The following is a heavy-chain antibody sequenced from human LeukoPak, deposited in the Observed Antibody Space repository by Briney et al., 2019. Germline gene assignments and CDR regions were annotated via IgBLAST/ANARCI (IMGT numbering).Heavy chain of an antibody. V-gene: IGHV3-9*01. Sequence: PGGSLRLSCAVSGFTFDDYAMHWVRQLPGKGLEWVSGISWNSGSIGYADSVKGRFTISRDNAKNSLYLQMNSPRVEDTALYYCVKEGAYSSGYYDYWGQGTPVTVSS. D-gene: IGHD6-19*01. CDR3: VKEGAYSSGYYDY. J-gene: IGHJ4*02. CDR1: GFTFDDYA. CDR2: ISWNSGSI.